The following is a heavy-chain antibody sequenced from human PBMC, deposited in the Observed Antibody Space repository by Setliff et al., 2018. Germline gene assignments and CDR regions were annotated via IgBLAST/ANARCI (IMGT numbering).Heavy chain of an antibody. V-gene: IGHV3-48*01. Sequence: GGSLRLSCAASGFSFSSYTMNWVRQAPGKGLEWISSIGGSSNTIFYADSVKGRFTISRDNSKNTLYLEMNSLRAEDTAVYYCARTCSGSGCYAGLESWGQGTPVTVSS. J-gene: IGHJ4*02. CDR2: IGGSSNTI. CDR1: GFSFSSYT. D-gene: IGHD2-15*01. CDR3: ARTCSGSGCYAGLES.